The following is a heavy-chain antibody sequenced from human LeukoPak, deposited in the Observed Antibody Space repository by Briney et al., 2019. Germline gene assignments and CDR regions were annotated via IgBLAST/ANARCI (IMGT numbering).Heavy chain of an antibody. Sequence: ASVMVSCKASGYTFNTYGITWVRQAPGQGLEWMGWISPYNGNTNYAQKFQGRVTLTTDTSTSTAYMELRSLRSDDTAVNYCAREWGSGYFSIDYWGQGTLVTVSS. J-gene: IGHJ4*02. V-gene: IGHV1-18*01. D-gene: IGHD5-12*01. CDR1: GYTFNTYG. CDR3: AREWGSGYFSIDY. CDR2: ISPYNGNT.